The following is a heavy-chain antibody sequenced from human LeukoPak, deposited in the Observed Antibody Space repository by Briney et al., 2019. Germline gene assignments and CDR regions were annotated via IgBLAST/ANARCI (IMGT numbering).Heavy chain of an antibody. CDR1: GGSISSYY. D-gene: IGHD2-2*01. CDR3: ARDEEYCSSTSCSDAFDI. CDR2: IYYSGST. V-gene: IGHV4-59*12. J-gene: IGHJ3*02. Sequence: SETLSLTCTVSGGSISSYYWSWIRQPPGKGLEWIGYIYYSGSTNYNPSLKSRVTISVDTSKNQFSLKLSSVTAADTAVYYCARDEEYCSSTSCSDAFDIWGQGTMVTVSS.